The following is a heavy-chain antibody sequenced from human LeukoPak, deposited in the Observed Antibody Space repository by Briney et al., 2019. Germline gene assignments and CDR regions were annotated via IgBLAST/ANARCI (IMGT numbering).Heavy chain of an antibody. CDR3: TTYGSGRKFDY. J-gene: IGHJ4*02. CDR1: GFSFSDAW. Sequence: TGGSLRLSCAVSGFSFSDAWMSWVRQTPGKGLEWVGRIESKTDGGTTDYAALVKGRFTISRDDSTNTLYLQMNSLKSEDTAVYYCTTYGSGRKFDYWGQGVLVTVSS. V-gene: IGHV3-15*04. CDR2: IESKTDGGTT. D-gene: IGHD3-10*01.